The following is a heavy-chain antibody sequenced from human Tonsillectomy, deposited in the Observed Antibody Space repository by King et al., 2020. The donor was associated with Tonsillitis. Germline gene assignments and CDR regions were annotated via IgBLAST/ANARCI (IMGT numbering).Heavy chain of an antibody. V-gene: IGHV3-20*04. CDR2: INWNGGST. CDR3: ARDRRRYYDSSGYAVLDYFDY. Sequence: VQLVESGGGVVRPGGSLRLSCAASGFTFDDYGMSWVRQAPGKGLEWVSGINWNGGSTGYADSVKGRFTISRDNARNSLYLQMTSLRAEDTALYYCARDRRRYYDSSGYAVLDYFDYWGQGTLVTVSS. CDR1: GFTFDDYG. D-gene: IGHD3-22*01. J-gene: IGHJ4*02.